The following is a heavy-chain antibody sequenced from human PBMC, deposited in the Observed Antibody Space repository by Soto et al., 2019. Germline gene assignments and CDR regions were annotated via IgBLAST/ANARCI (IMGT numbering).Heavy chain of an antibody. CDR1: GGTFSSYA. Sequence: ASVKVSCKASGGTFSSYAISWVRQAPGQGLEWMGGIIPIFGTANYAQKFQGRVTITADESTSTAYMELSSLRSEDTAVYYCASSVFYDSYQLHRLDPWGQGTLVTVYS. CDR2: IIPIFGTA. CDR3: ASSVFYDSYQLHRLDP. D-gene: IGHD2-2*01. V-gene: IGHV1-69*13. J-gene: IGHJ5*02.